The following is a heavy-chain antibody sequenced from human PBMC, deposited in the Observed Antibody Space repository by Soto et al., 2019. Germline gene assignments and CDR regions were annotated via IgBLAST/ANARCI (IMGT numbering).Heavy chain of an antibody. Sequence: PETLSLTCTVSGGSISRYYWSWIRQPPGKGLEWIGYIYYSGSTNYNPSLKSRVTISVDTSKNQFSLKLSSVTAADTAVYYCARDQGGYSSYWGQGSLVTVSS. CDR3: ARDQGGYSSY. CDR1: GGSISRYY. V-gene: IGHV4-59*01. J-gene: IGHJ4*02. D-gene: IGHD5-18*01. CDR2: IYYSGST.